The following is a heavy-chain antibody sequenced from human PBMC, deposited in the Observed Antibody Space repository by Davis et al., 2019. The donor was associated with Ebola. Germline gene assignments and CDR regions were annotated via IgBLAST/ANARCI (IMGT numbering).Heavy chain of an antibody. D-gene: IGHD3-10*01. CDR3: ARMGKSYYDSLWDY. CDR1: GYSFTSYW. J-gene: IGHJ4*02. Sequence: KVSCKGSGYSFTSYWIAWVRQMPGEGLEWMGIIYPGDSDTRYSPSFQGQVTISTDRSINTAFLQLSSLKASDTAMYYCARMGKSYYDSLWDYWGQGTLVTVSS. CDR2: IYPGDSDT. V-gene: IGHV5-51*01.